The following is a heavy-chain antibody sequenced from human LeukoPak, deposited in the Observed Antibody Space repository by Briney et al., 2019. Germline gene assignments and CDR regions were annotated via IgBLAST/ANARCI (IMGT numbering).Heavy chain of an antibody. V-gene: IGHV3-23*01. CDR2: ISGSGAGT. Sequence: QPGGSLRLSCAASGFTFSSYAMGWVRQAPGKGLEWVSSISGSGAGTYCADSVRGRCTIYRDNSKNTLYLQMNSLRAEDTAVYYCAKADDDSPGYTNYFDYWGQGTLVTVSS. CDR1: GFTFSSYA. D-gene: IGHD3-22*01. CDR3: AKADDDSPGYTNYFDY. J-gene: IGHJ4*02.